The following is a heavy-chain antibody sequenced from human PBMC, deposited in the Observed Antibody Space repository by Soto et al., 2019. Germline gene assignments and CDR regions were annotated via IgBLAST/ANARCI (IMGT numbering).Heavy chain of an antibody. CDR2: IGAYNGHT. J-gene: IGHJ6*02. Sequence: GASVKVSCKASGYTFTNSGISWVRQAPGQGLEWMGWIGAYNGHTKYAQKLQGRVTMTTDTSTSTAYTELRSLKSDDTAVYYCAREDYYDSSGYLPVRYYFGMDVWGQGTTVTVSS. V-gene: IGHV1-18*01. CDR3: AREDYYDSSGYLPVRYYFGMDV. CDR1: GYTFTNSG. D-gene: IGHD3-22*01.